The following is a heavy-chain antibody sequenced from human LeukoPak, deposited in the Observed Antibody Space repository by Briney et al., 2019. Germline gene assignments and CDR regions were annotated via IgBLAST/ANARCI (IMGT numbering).Heavy chain of an antibody. V-gene: IGHV4-34*01. CDR2: INHSGST. CDR1: GGSFSGYY. CDR3: ARGLGYCSSTSCYALHFDY. D-gene: IGHD2-2*01. J-gene: IGHJ4*02. Sequence: SETLSLTCAVYGGSFSGYYWSWTRQPPGKGLDWIGEINHSGSTNYNPSLKSRVTISVDTSKNQFSLKLSSVTAADTAVYYCARGLGYCSSTSCYALHFDYWGQGTLVTVSS.